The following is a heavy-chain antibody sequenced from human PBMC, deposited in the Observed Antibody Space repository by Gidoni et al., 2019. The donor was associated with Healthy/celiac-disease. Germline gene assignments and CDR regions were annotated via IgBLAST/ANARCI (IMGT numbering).Heavy chain of an antibody. CDR3: ARDPPKRFLEWLEISDAFDI. D-gene: IGHD3-3*01. J-gene: IGHJ3*02. Sequence: EVQLVESGGGLVQPGGSLRLSCAASGFTFSSYWMHWVRQAPGKGLVWVSRINSDGSSTSYADSVKGRFTISRDNAKNTLYLQMNSLRAEDTAVYYCARDPPKRFLEWLEISDAFDIWGQGTMVTVSS. V-gene: IGHV3-74*01. CDR2: INSDGSST. CDR1: GFTFSSYW.